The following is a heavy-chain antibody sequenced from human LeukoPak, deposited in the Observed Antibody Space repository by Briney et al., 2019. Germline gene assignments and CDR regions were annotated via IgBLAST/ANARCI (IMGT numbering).Heavy chain of an antibody. V-gene: IGHV3-33*06. J-gene: IGHJ4*02. D-gene: IGHD1-26*01. Sequence: PGGSLRLSCAASGFTFSSYGMHWVRQAPGKGLEWVAVIWYGGSNKYYADSVKGRFTISRDNSKNTLYLQMNSLRAEDTAVYYCAKATQWELLSFDYWGQGTLVTVSS. CDR1: GFTFSSYG. CDR2: IWYGGSNK. CDR3: AKATQWELLSFDY.